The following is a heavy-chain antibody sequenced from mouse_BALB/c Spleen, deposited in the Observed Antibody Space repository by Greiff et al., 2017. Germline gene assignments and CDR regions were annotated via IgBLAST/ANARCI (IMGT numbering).Heavy chain of an antibody. Sequence: VQLQQSGPELVKPGASVKMSCKASGYTFTSYVMHWVKQKPGQGLEWIGYINPYNDGTKYNEKFKGKATLTSDKSSSTAYMELSSLTSEDSAVYYCARVLLSYAMDDWGQGTSVTVSS. CDR2: INPYNDGT. D-gene: IGHD2-1*01. CDR3: ARVLLSYAMDD. CDR1: GYTFTSYV. J-gene: IGHJ4*01. V-gene: IGHV1-14*01.